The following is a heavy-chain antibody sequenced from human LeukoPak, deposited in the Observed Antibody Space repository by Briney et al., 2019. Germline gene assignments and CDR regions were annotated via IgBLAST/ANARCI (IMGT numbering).Heavy chain of an antibody. D-gene: IGHD4-23*01. V-gene: IGHV4-39*07. Sequence: SETLSLTCTVSGGSISSSSYYWGWIRQPPGKGLKWIGRIYYSGSTYYNPSLKSRVTISVDTSKNQFSLKLSSVTAADTAVYYCAREGGDYGGNSQFWYFDLWGRGTLVTVSS. CDR2: IYYSGST. CDR1: GGSISSSSYY. J-gene: IGHJ2*01. CDR3: AREGGDYGGNSQFWYFDL.